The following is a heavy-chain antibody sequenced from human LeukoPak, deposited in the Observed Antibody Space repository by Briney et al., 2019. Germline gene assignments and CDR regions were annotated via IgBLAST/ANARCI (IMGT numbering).Heavy chain of an antibody. CDR3: ARDANSTGTTSYYYYGMDV. CDR1: GYTFTSYY. V-gene: IGHV1-46*01. J-gene: IGHJ6*02. D-gene: IGHD4-17*01. Sequence: GASVKVSCKASGYTFTSYYMHWVRQAPGQGLEWMGIINPSGGSTSYAQKFQGWVTMTRDTPISTAYMELSRLRSDDTAVYYCARDANSTGTTSYYYYGMDVWGQGTTVTVSS. CDR2: INPSGGST.